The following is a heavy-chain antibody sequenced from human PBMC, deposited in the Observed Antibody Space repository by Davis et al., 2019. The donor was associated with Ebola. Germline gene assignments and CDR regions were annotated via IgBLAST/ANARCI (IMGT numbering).Heavy chain of an antibody. CDR3: TTGGWMSGGYYYYGMDV. J-gene: IGHJ6*02. V-gene: IGHV3-73*01. CDR1: GFTFSGSA. Sequence: PGGSLRLSCAASGFTFSGSAMHWVRQASGKGLEWVGRIISKANSYATAYAASVTGRFTISRDDSKNTAYLQMNSLKTEDTAVYYCTTGGWMSGGYYYYGMDVWGQGTTVTVSS. D-gene: IGHD3-16*01. CDR2: IISKANSYAT.